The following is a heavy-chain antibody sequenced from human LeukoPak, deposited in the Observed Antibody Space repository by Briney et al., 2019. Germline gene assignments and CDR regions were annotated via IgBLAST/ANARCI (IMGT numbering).Heavy chain of an antibody. CDR3: ATTAYYYDSSGYYPVYFQH. Sequence: GASVKVSCKASGYTFTGYYMHWVRQAPGQGLEWMGWINPNSGGTNYAQKFQGRVTMTEDTSTDTAYMELSSLRSEDTAVYYCATTAYYYDSSGYYPVYFQHWGQGTLVTVSS. CDR2: INPNSGGT. V-gene: IGHV1-2*02. D-gene: IGHD3-22*01. J-gene: IGHJ1*01. CDR1: GYTFTGYY.